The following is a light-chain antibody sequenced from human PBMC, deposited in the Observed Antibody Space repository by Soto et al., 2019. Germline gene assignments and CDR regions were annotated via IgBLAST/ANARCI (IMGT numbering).Light chain of an antibody. CDR2: KAS. CDR3: FHYNSYPYT. Sequence: DFQMTQSPSVLSASVGDRVTITCRASQVIGTWLAWYQQKPGKAPKVLIYKASALGSGVPSRFSGGGSGTEFTLTISSLQPDDFATYYCFHYNSYPYTFGQGTQLEVK. V-gene: IGKV1-5*03. J-gene: IGKJ2*01. CDR1: QVIGTW.